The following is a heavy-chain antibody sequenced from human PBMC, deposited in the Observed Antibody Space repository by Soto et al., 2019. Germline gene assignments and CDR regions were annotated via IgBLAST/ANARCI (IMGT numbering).Heavy chain of an antibody. CDR3: AKDREVWFGESPMDV. CDR2: ISYDGSNK. CDR1: GFTFSSYG. J-gene: IGHJ6*02. V-gene: IGHV3-30*18. Sequence: QVQLVESGGGVVQPGRSLRLSCAASGFTFSSYGMHWVRLAPGKGLEWVAVISYDGSNKYYADSVKGRFTISRDNSKNTLYLQMNSLRAEDTAVYYCAKDREVWFGESPMDVWGQGTTVTVSS. D-gene: IGHD3-10*01.